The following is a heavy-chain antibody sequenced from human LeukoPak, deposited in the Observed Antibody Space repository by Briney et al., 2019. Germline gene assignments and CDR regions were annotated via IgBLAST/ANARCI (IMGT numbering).Heavy chain of an antibody. CDR2: TWYDGRNN. CDR3: AREVAPLYFHYGMDV. J-gene: IGHJ6*01. CDR1: GFTFSSYG. Sequence: GGSLRLSCAASGFTFSSYGMLWVRQAPGKGLEWVAVTWYDGRNNYYAASVEGRFTISRDDSKTTVYLLMNSLRAEDTAVYYCAREVAPLYFHYGMDVWGEGTTVTVSS. V-gene: IGHV3-33*01. D-gene: IGHD2-21*01.